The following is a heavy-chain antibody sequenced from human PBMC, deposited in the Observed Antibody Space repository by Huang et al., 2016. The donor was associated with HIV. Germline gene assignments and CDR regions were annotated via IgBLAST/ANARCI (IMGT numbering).Heavy chain of an antibody. CDR1: GASIASGSYF. CDR3: ARGRVTSSGVVQSYDY. CDR2: IYTTGST. D-gene: IGHD3-3*01. Sequence: VQLQESGPGLVKPSQTLSLSCNVSGASIASGSYFWNWIRQPAGGGLEWIGHIYTTGSTDYNPSLKSRGAVSSDPSKNQCSLSLRSVTAADTAVYFCARGRVTSSGVVQSYDYWGQGSLVTVSS. J-gene: IGHJ4*02. V-gene: IGHV4-61*09.